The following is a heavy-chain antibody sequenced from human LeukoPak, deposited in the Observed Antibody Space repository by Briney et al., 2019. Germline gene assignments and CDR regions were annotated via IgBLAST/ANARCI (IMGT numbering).Heavy chain of an antibody. J-gene: IGHJ4*02. V-gene: IGHV3-30*02. CDR2: IRYDGSNK. CDR3: ALGYCSSTSCYEAPWYFDY. Sequence: GGSLRLSCAASGFTFSSYGMHWVRQAPGKGLEWVAFIRYDGSNKYYADSVKGRFTISRDNSKNTLYLQMNSLRAEDTAVYYCALGYCSSTSCYEAPWYFDYWGQGTLVTVSS. CDR1: GFTFSSYG. D-gene: IGHD2-2*01.